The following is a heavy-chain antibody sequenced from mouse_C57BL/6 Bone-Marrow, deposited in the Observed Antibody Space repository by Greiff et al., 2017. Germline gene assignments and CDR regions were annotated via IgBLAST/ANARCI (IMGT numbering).Heavy chain of an antibody. D-gene: IGHD2-2*01. Sequence: DVQLQESGPGLVKPSQSLSLTCSVTGYSITSGYYWNWIRQFPGNKLEWMGYISYDGSNNYNPSLKNRISITRYTSKNQFFLKLNSVTTEDTATYYCARGEGLLWFSWFAYWGQGTLVTVSA. CDR1: GYSITSGYY. V-gene: IGHV3-6*01. J-gene: IGHJ3*01. CDR2: ISYDGSN. CDR3: ARGEGLLWFSWFAY.